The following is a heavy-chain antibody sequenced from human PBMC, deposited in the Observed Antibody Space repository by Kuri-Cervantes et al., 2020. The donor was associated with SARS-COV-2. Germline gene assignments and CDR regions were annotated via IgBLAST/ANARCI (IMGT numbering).Heavy chain of an antibody. CDR3: ARGRQFWDIVVVVAARWFDP. Sequence: SETLSLTCAVYGGSFSGYYWRWIRQPPGKGLEWIGEINHSGSTNYNPSLKSRVTISVDTSKNQFSLKLSSVTAADTAVYYCARGRQFWDIVVVVAARWFDPWGQGTLVTVSS. D-gene: IGHD2-15*01. CDR2: INHSGST. V-gene: IGHV4-34*01. CDR1: GGSFSGYY. J-gene: IGHJ5*02.